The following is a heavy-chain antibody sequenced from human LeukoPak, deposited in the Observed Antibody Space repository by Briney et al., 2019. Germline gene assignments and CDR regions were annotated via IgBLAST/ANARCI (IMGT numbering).Heavy chain of an antibody. CDR3: ARAIEYSSSRPLDY. D-gene: IGHD6-6*01. CDR1: GYTFTGYY. CDR2: INPNSGGT. J-gene: IGHJ4*02. Sequence: GASVKVSCKASGYTFTGYYMHWVRQAPGQGLEWMGWINPNSGGTNYAQKFQGRVTMARDTSISTAYMELSRLRSDDTAVYYCARAIEYSSSRPLDYWGQGTLVTVSS. V-gene: IGHV1-2*02.